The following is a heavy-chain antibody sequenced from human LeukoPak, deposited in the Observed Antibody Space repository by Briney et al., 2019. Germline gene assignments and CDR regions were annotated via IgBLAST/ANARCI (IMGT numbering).Heavy chain of an antibody. Sequence: GGSLRLSCAASGFNVSNYWMSWVRQTPGKGLEWVANIKQDGSERYYVDFVKGRFTISRDNTKNSLYLQMDSLRGEDTAVYYCTRWAGTTDYWGQGTLVTVSS. J-gene: IGHJ4*02. V-gene: IGHV3-7*01. D-gene: IGHD1-7*01. CDR2: IKQDGSER. CDR3: TRWAGTTDY. CDR1: GFNVSNYW.